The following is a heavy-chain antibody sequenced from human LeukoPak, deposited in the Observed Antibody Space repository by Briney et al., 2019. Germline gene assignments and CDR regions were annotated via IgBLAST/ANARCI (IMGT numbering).Heavy chain of an antibody. Sequence: SETLSLTCTVSGVSISSYYWSWIRQPPGKGLEWVGYIYYSGSTNYNPSLMSRVTISVDTSKNQFSLKLSYVPAAATTVDYCARLSTEAYGMDVWGQGTTVTVCS. J-gene: IGHJ6*02. CDR1: GVSISSYY. V-gene: IGHV4-59*08. CDR2: IYYSGST. CDR3: ARLSTEAYGMDV.